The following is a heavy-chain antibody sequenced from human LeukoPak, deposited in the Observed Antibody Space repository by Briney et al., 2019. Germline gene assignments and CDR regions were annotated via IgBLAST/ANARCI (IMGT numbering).Heavy chain of an antibody. CDR3: AKSYYDFWSGYSFDY. V-gene: IGHV3-7*01. Sequence: GGSLRLSCAASGFIFSTYWMTWVRQAPGQGLEWVANIKQDGSDKYYVDSVKGRFTISRDNAKNSLYLQMNSLRAEDTAVYYCAKSYYDFWSGYSFDYWGQGTLVTVSS. J-gene: IGHJ4*02. CDR2: IKQDGSDK. CDR1: GFIFSTYW. D-gene: IGHD3-3*01.